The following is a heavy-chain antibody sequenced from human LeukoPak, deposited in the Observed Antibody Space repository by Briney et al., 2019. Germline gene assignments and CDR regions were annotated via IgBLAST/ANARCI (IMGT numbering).Heavy chain of an antibody. Sequence: GGSLRLSCAASGFNFISYSMNWVRQAPGKGLEWVSSISSSSSYIYYADSVKGRFTISRDYAKNSLHLQMNSLRAEDTAVYYCAGGKTVTPFDYWGQGTLVTVSS. J-gene: IGHJ4*02. CDR2: ISSSSSYI. V-gene: IGHV3-21*01. CDR1: GFNFISYS. D-gene: IGHD4-17*01. CDR3: AGGKTVTPFDY.